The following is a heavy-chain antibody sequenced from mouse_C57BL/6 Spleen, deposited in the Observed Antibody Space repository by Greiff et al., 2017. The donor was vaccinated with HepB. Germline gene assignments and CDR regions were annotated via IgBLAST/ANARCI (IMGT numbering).Heavy chain of an antibody. CDR3: ARRNWFFDY. J-gene: IGHJ2*01. CDR1: GYTFTDYY. V-gene: IGHV1-19*01. D-gene: IGHD4-1*01. CDR2: INPYNGGT. Sequence: VQLQQSGPVLVKPGASVKMSCKASGYTFTDYYMNWVKQSHGKSLEWIGVINPYNGGTSYNQKFKGKATLTVDKSSSTAYMELNSLTSEDSAVYYCARRNWFFDYWGQGTTLTVSS.